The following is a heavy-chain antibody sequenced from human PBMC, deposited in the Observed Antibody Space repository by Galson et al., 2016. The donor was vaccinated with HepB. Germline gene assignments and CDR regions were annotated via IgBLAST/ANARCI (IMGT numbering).Heavy chain of an antibody. J-gene: IGHJ4*02. CDR3: VRGRTATPGYFDS. CDR1: GFTFSAYS. Sequence: SLRLSCAASGFTFSAYSMTWVRQAPGKGLEWVSSISSTSTYIFYADSVKGRFTISRDNTKNSLYLQMNSLRAEDTAVSYCVRGRTATPGYFDSWGQGTPDTVST. D-gene: IGHD2-21*02. V-gene: IGHV3-21*01. CDR2: ISSTSTYI.